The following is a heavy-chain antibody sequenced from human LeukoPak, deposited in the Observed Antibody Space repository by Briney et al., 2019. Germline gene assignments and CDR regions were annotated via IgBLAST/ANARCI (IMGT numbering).Heavy chain of an antibody. Sequence: SETLSLTCAVYGGSFSEHYWSWIRQPPGKGLERIGEVNHSGRTNYNPSLKSRVTISADRSQNQFSLKLSSVTAADTAVYYCARGLGLRVMTTVTTFDYWGQGTLVTVSS. V-gene: IGHV4-34*01. CDR3: ARGLGLRVMTTVTTFDY. CDR1: GGSFSEHY. J-gene: IGHJ4*02. CDR2: VNHSGRT. D-gene: IGHD4-17*01.